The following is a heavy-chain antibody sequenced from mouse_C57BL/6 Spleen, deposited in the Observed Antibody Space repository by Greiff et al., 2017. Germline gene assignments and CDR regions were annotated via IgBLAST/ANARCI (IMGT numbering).Heavy chain of an antibody. CDR2: INPSSGYT. CDR1: GYTFTSYW. V-gene: IGHV1-7*01. D-gene: IGHD2-2*01. Sequence: QVHVQQSGAELANPGASVKLSCKASGYTFTSYWMHWVKQRPGQGLEWIGYINPSSGYTKYNQKFKDKATLTADTSSSTAYVQLSSLTSEDSAVYYCARTMGYAWYFDYWGQGTTLTVSS. CDR3: ARTMGYAWYFDY. J-gene: IGHJ2*01.